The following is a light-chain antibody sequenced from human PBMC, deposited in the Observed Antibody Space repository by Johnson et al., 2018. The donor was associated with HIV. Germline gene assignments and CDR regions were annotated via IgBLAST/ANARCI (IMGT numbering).Light chain of an antibody. Sequence: QSVLTQPPSVSAAPGQKVTISCSGTSSNIGNHYVSWYQLLPGTAPKLLIYDNNQRPSGIPDRFSVSKSGTSATLGITGLQTGDEADYYCGTWDSSPSTYVFGSGTKVTVL. V-gene: IGLV1-51*01. J-gene: IGLJ1*01. CDR1: SSNIGNHY. CDR2: DNN. CDR3: GTWDSSPSTYV.